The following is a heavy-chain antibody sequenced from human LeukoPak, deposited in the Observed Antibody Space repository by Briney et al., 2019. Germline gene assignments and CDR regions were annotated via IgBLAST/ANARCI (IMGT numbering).Heavy chain of an antibody. V-gene: IGHV1-3*01. CDR2: INAGNGNT. J-gene: IGHJ4*02. CDR3: ARVSSSWSGSFGY. Sequence: ASVTVSCKASGYTFTSYAMHWVRQAPGQSLEWMGWINAGNGNTKYSQKFQGRVTITRDTSASTAYMELSSLRSEDTAVYYCARVSSSWSGSFGYWGQGTLVTVSS. D-gene: IGHD6-13*01. CDR1: GYTFTSYA.